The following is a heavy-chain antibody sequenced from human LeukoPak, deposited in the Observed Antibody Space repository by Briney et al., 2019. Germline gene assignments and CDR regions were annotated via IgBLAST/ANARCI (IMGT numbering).Heavy chain of an antibody. V-gene: IGHV3-64*01. Sequence: GGSLRLSCAASGFTFSSYAMHWVRQAPGKGLEYVSAISSNGGSTYYANSVKGRFTISRDNSKNTLYLQMGSLRAEDMAVYYCARGRGSLRGYFDYWGQGTLVTVSS. CDR2: ISSNGGST. CDR1: GFTFSSYA. D-gene: IGHD1-26*01. J-gene: IGHJ4*02. CDR3: ARGRGSLRGYFDY.